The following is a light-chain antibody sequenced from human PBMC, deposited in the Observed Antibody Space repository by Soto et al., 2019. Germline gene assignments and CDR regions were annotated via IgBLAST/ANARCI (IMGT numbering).Light chain of an antibody. V-gene: IGKV3-11*01. J-gene: IGKJ4*01. CDR3: QQRSNWRGT. Sequence: IVLTQSPVTLSLSPGERATVSCRASQTISKYLAWYQQKPGQAPRLLIYDASNRAAGIPARFTGSGSGTDFTLSISRLEPEDLAVYYCQQRSNWRGTFGGGTKVEIK. CDR1: QTISKY. CDR2: DAS.